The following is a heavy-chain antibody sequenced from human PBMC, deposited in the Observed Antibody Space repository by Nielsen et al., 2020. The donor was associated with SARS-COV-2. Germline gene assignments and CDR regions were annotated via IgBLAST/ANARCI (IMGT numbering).Heavy chain of an antibody. V-gene: IGHV4-34*01. CDR1: GGSFSGYY. Sequence: SETLSLTCAVYGGSFSGYYWSWIRQPPGKGLEWIGEINHSGSTNYNPSLKSRVTISVDTSKNQFSLKLSSVTAADTAVYYCARQDAFDIWGQGTMVTVSS. CDR2: INHSGST. CDR3: ARQDAFDI. J-gene: IGHJ3*02.